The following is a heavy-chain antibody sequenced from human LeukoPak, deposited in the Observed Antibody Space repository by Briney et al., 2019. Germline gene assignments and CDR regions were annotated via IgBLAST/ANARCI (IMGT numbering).Heavy chain of an antibody. CDR2: INPNSGGT. Sequence: GASVKVSYKASGYTFTGFYMHWVRQAAGQGLEWMGWINPNSGGTNYAQKFQGRVTMTRDTSISTAYMELSRLRSDDTAVYYCARSPPNYYGTSGYFDYWGQGTLATVSS. V-gene: IGHV1-2*02. D-gene: IGHD3-10*01. CDR1: GYTFTGFY. J-gene: IGHJ4*02. CDR3: ARSPPNYYGTSGYFDY.